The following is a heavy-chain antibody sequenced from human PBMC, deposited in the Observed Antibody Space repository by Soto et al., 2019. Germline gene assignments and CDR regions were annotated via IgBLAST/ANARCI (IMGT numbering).Heavy chain of an antibody. J-gene: IGHJ5*02. CDR1: GFTFSSYG. CDR2: IWYDGSNK. Sequence: GGSLRLSCAASGFTFSSYGMHWVRQAPGKGLEWVAVIWYDGSNKYYADSVKGRFTISRDNSKNTLYLQMNSLRAEDTAVYYCARGGYCSSTSCYSSLDPWGQGTLVTVSS. CDR3: ARGGYCSSTSCYSSLDP. V-gene: IGHV3-33*01. D-gene: IGHD2-2*01.